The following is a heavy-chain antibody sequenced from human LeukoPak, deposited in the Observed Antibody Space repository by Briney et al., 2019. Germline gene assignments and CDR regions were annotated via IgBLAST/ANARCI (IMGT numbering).Heavy chain of an antibody. V-gene: IGHV4-61*02. Sequence: MPSQTLSLTCSVSGGSISSGSYYWSWIRQPAGKGLEWIGRIYTRGSTNYNPSLKSRVTISVDTSKNQFSLKLTSVTAADTAVYYCAREGLNMVRGVIPKEAWGWFDPWGQGTLVTVSS. CDR1: GGSISSGSYY. D-gene: IGHD3-10*01. CDR3: AREGLNMVRGVIPKEAWGWFDP. J-gene: IGHJ5*02. CDR2: IYTRGST.